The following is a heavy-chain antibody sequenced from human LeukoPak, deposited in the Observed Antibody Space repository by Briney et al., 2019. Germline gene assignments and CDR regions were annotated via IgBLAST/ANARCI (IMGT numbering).Heavy chain of an antibody. V-gene: IGHV4-39*01. J-gene: IGHJ4*02. D-gene: IGHD6-13*01. CDR2: INYSGST. CDR3: ARGALSSSWYMDY. Sequence: RASETLSLTCTVSGDSISSGNYYWCWIRQPPGKGLEWIGSINYSGSTYYNSSLKSRVTISVDTSKNQFSLKLSSVTAADTAVYYCARGALSSSWYMDYWGQGTLVTVSS. CDR1: GDSISSGNYY.